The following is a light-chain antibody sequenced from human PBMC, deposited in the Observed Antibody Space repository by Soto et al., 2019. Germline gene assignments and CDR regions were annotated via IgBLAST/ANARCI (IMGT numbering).Light chain of an antibody. Sequence: DIQMTQSPSSLSASVGDRVTITCRASQGISNYLSWYQQQPGKVPKLLIYVASTLQSRVPSRFSGSGSGTDFTLTISSLEPEDVATYYCQKYNSAPWTFGQGTKVEIK. CDR2: VAS. CDR3: QKYNSAPWT. V-gene: IGKV1-27*01. CDR1: QGISNY. J-gene: IGKJ1*01.